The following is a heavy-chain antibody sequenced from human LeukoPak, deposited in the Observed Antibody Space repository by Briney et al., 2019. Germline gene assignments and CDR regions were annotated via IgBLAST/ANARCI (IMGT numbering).Heavy chain of an antibody. V-gene: IGHV2-70*01. Sequence: SGPALVKPTQTLTLTCTFSGFSLSTSGMRVSWIRQPPGKALEWLALIDWDDDKYYSTSLKTRLTISKDTSKNQVVLTMTNMDPVDTATYYCARIDSSGYYYYFDYWGQGTLVTVSS. D-gene: IGHD3-22*01. J-gene: IGHJ4*02. CDR3: ARIDSSGYYYYFDY. CDR1: GFSLSTSGMR. CDR2: IDWDDDK.